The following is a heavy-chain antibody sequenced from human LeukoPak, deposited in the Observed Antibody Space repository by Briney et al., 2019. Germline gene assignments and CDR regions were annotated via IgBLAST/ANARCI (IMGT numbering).Heavy chain of an antibody. Sequence: SGTLSLTCAVSGGSISSSNWRSWVRPPPGKGLEWIGEIYHSGSTNYNPSLKSRVTISVDKSKNQFSLNLSSLTVADTAVYYCARIILGLYSSGWNFFDHWGQGTLVTVSS. D-gene: IGHD6-19*01. CDR1: GGSISSSNW. CDR2: IYHSGST. V-gene: IGHV4-4*02. CDR3: ARIILGLYSSGWNFFDH. J-gene: IGHJ4*02.